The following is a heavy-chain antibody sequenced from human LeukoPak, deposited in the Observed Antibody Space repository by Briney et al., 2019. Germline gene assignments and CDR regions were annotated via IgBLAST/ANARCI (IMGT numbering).Heavy chain of an antibody. J-gene: IGHJ6*03. D-gene: IGHD3-10*01. CDR3: ARDVGGYYYMDV. V-gene: IGHV1-69*13. CDR2: IIPIFGTA. Sequence: GASVKVSCKASGGTFSSYAISWVRQAPGQGLEWMGGIIPIFGTANYAQKFQGRVTITADESTSTAYMELSSLRSEDTAVYYCARDVGGYYYMDVWGKGTTVTVSS. CDR1: GGTFSSYA.